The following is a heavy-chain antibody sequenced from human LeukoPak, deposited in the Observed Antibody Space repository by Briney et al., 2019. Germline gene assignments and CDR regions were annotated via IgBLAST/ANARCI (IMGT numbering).Heavy chain of an antibody. Sequence: GESLKISCKGSGYSFTSYWIGWVRQMPGKVLEWMGIIYPGDSDTRYSPSFQGQVTISADKSISTAYLQWSSLKASDTAMYYCARRGYCSGGSCYSFDYWGQGTLVTVSS. J-gene: IGHJ4*02. CDR2: IYPGDSDT. D-gene: IGHD2-15*01. V-gene: IGHV5-51*01. CDR1: GYSFTSYW. CDR3: ARRGYCSGGSCYSFDY.